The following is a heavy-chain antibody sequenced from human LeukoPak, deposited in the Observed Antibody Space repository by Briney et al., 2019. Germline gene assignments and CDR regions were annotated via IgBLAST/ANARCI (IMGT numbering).Heavy chain of an antibody. J-gene: IGHJ4*02. CDR3: AKTGTEDGYNIYFDH. CDR1: GFPFSGYA. CDR2: ISGSGGGT. D-gene: IGHD5-24*01. V-gene: IGHV3-23*01. Sequence: GGSLRLSCAASGFPFSGYAMSWVRQAPGKGLEWVSLISGSGGGTYYADSVKGRFNIFRDNSKNTQDLQMNSLRAEDTAVYYCAKTGTEDGYNIYFDHWGQGTLVTVSS.